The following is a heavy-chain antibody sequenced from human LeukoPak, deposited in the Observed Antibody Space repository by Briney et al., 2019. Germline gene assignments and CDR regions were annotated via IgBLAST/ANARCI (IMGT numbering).Heavy chain of an antibody. V-gene: IGHV1-18*01. CDR3: ARQVDTSMALPDY. CDR2: ISAYNGNT. CDR1: GYTFTSYG. Sequence: ASVKVSCKASGYTFTSYGISWVRQAPGQGLEWMGWISAYNGNTNSAQKVQGRVILTTDTSTSTAYMELRSLRSDDTAVYYCARQVDTSMALPDYWGQGTLVTVSS. D-gene: IGHD5-18*01. J-gene: IGHJ4*02.